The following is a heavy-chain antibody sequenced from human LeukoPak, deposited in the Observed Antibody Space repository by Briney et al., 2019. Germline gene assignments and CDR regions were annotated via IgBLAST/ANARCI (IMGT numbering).Heavy chain of an antibody. CDR3: ARELAAPYFDY. CDR1: GGSISSYY. D-gene: IGHD6-19*01. Sequence: SETLSLTCTVSGGSISSYYWSWIRQPPGKGLEWIGYIYYSGSTNYNPSLKSRVTISVDTSKNQFSLKLSSVTAADTAMYYCARELAAPYFDYWGQGTLVTVSS. J-gene: IGHJ4*02. V-gene: IGHV4-59*01. CDR2: IYYSGST.